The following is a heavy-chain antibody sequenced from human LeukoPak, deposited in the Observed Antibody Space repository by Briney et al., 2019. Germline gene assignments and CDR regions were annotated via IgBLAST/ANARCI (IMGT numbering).Heavy chain of an antibody. CDR3: ARDSLVLWFGEPNDAFDI. Sequence: ASVKVSCKASGYTFTSYAMHWVRQAPGQRLEWMGWINAGNGNTKYSQKFQGRVTITRDTSASTAYMELSSLRSEDTAVYYCARDSLVLWFGEPNDAFDIWGQGTMVTVSS. D-gene: IGHD3-10*01. CDR2: INAGNGNT. V-gene: IGHV1-3*01. CDR1: GYTFTSYA. J-gene: IGHJ3*02.